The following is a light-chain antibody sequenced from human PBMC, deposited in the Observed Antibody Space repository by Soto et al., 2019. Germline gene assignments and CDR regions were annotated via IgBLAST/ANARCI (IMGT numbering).Light chain of an antibody. Sequence: EVVMTQSPATLSVSPGESATLSCRASQSVSSNLAWFQQKPGQAPRLLIYGASTRATGIPATFSGSGSGTDFTLTISSLQSEDFAVYYCQQYSSWPITFGGGTKVEIK. J-gene: IGKJ4*01. CDR3: QQYSSWPIT. CDR2: GAS. CDR1: QSVSSN. V-gene: IGKV3-15*01.